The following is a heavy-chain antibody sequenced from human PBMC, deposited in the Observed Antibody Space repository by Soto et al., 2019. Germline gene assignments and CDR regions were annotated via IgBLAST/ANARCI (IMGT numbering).Heavy chain of an antibody. J-gene: IGHJ3*02. CDR2: ISSSSSYI. V-gene: IGHV3-21*01. CDR1: AFTFSSYS. Sequence: PRRCLRLSCAACAFTFSSYSMNWVRQSPGKGLEWVSSISSSSSYIYYADSVKGRFTISRHNAKNSLYLQMNSLRAEDTAVYYCGRDASQSYYAFWSGYPRKDAFDIWGRGTMVTVSS. CDR3: GRDASQSYYAFWSGYPRKDAFDI. D-gene: IGHD3-3*01.